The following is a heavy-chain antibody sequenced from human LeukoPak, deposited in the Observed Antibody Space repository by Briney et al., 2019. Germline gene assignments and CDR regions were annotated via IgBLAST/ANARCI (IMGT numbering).Heavy chain of an antibody. D-gene: IGHD6-13*01. CDR2: IYYSGST. CDR3: IAAAGDAFDI. V-gene: IGHV4-59*01. CDR1: GGSISGYY. Sequence: PSETLSLTCTVSGGSISGYYWSWIRQSPEKGLEWIGYIYYSGSTNYNPSLKSRVTISLDTSRNHFSLRLSSVTAADTAVYYCIAAAGDAFDIWGQGTMVTVSS. J-gene: IGHJ3*02.